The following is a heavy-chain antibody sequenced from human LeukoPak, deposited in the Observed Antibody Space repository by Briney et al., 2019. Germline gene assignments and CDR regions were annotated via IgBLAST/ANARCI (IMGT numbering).Heavy chain of an antibody. CDR1: GGSFSGYY. J-gene: IGHJ4*02. CDR2: INHSGST. D-gene: IGHD2-15*01. Sequence: TTSETLSLTCAVYGGSFSGYYWSWIRQPPGKGLEWIGEINHSGSTNYNPSLKSRVTISVDTSKNQFSLKLSSVTAADTAVYYCARGPMKYCSGGSCYGVDYWGQGTLVTVSS. V-gene: IGHV4-34*01. CDR3: ARGPMKYCSGGSCYGVDY.